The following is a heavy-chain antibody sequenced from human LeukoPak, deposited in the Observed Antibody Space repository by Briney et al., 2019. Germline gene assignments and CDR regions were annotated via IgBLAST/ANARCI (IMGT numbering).Heavy chain of an antibody. Sequence: SETLSLTCAVYGGSFSGYYWSWIRQPPGKGLEWIGEINHSGSTNYNPSLKSRVTISVDMSKNQFSLKLSSVTAADTAVYYCARGRKQAAQYYFDYWGQGTLVTVSS. CDR2: INHSGST. J-gene: IGHJ4*02. V-gene: IGHV4-34*01. CDR3: ARGRKQAAQYYFDY. CDR1: GGSFSGYY. D-gene: IGHD6-6*01.